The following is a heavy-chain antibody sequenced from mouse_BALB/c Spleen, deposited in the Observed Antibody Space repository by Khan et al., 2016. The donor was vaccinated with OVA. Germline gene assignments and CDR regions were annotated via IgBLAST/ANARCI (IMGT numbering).Heavy chain of an antibody. CDR2: INPYNDGT. CDR3: ARYVSSPYYAMDY. Sequence: VRLQQSGPELIKPGTSLKMSCKASGYTFTTYVIHWVKQKPGQGLEWIGYINPYNDGTKYNEKFKGKATLTSDKSSSTAYMELSSLTSEDSAVAYSARYVSSPYYAMDYWGQGTSVTVSS. J-gene: IGHJ4*01. V-gene: IGHV1S136*01. CDR1: GYTFTTYV. D-gene: IGHD1-1*01.